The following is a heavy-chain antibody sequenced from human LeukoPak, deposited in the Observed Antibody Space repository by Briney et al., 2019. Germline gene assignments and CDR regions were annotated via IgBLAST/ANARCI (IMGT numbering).Heavy chain of an antibody. D-gene: IGHD1-14*01. Sequence: GGSLRLSCTASGFIFSSYTMSWVRQAPGRGLEWVSTISGGGDNSYYADSVKGRFTISRDNAKNSLYLQMNSLRAEDTALYYCAKSPRYVETMYYFDYWGQGTLVTVSS. CDR3: AKSPRYVETMYYFDY. CDR1: GFIFSSYT. J-gene: IGHJ4*02. CDR2: ISGGGDNS. V-gene: IGHV3-23*01.